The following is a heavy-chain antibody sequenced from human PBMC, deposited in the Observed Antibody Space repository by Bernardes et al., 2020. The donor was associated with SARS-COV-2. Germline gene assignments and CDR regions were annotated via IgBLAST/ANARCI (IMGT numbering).Heavy chain of an antibody. Sequence: SETLSLTCTVSGGSISSHYWSWIRQPPGKGLEWIGYIYYSGSTNYNPSLKSRVTISVDTSKNQFSLKLSSVTAADTAVYYCARTLGDYVSYFDYWGQGTLVTVSS. V-gene: IGHV4-59*11. D-gene: IGHD4-17*01. CDR1: GGSISSHY. CDR2: IYYSGST. J-gene: IGHJ4*02. CDR3: ARTLGDYVSYFDY.